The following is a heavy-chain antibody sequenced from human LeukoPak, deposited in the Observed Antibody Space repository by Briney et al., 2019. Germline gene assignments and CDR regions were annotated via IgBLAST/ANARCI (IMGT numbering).Heavy chain of an antibody. CDR1: GFTFSSYS. D-gene: IGHD6-13*01. V-gene: IGHV3-21*01. CDR2: ISSRSSYI. CDR3: ARAGVSPDY. J-gene: IGHJ4*02. Sequence: GGSLRLSCAASGFTFSSYSMNWVRQAPGKGLEWVSSISSRSSYIYYADSVKGRFTISRDNAKNSLYLQMNSLRAEDTAVYYCARAGVSPDYWGQGTLVTVSS.